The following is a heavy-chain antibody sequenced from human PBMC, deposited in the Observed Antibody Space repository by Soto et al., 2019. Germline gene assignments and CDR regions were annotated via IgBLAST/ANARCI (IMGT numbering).Heavy chain of an antibody. Sequence: GGSLRLSCAASGFTFSSYSMNWVRQAPGKGLEWVSYISSSSSTIYYADSVKGRFTISRDNAKNSLYLQMNSLRDEDTAVYYCASEGMVGATFYFDYWGQGTLVTVSS. CDR1: GFTFSSYS. J-gene: IGHJ4*02. CDR2: ISSSSSTI. D-gene: IGHD1-26*01. CDR3: ASEGMVGATFYFDY. V-gene: IGHV3-48*02.